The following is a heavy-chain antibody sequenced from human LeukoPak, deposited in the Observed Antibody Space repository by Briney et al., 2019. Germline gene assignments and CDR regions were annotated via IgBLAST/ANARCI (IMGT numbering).Heavy chain of an antibody. V-gene: IGHV3-53*01. D-gene: IGHD5-12*01. J-gene: IGHJ3*02. CDR1: GFTVSSNY. CDR2: IYSGGST. CDR3: ARARAYIGYNDAFDI. Sequence: GGSLRLSCAASGFTVSSNYMSWVRQAPGKGLEWVSVIYSGGSTYYADSVKGRFTISRDNSKNTLYIQMNNLRAEDTAVYYCARARAYIGYNDAFDIWGQGTMVTVSS.